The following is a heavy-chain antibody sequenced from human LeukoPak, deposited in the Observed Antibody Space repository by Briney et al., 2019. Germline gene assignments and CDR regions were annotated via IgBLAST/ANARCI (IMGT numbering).Heavy chain of an antibody. CDR2: XXXXXXX. V-gene: IGHV4-34*01. D-gene: IGHD3-3*01. Sequence: SETLSLTCAVYGGSFSGYYWSWIRQPPGKGLXXXXXXXXXXXXXYNPSLKSRVTISVDTSKNQFSLKLSSVTAADTAVYYCASALGTYDFWSGYYRGSRNYGMDVWGQGTTVTVSS. J-gene: IGHJ6*02. CDR3: ASALGTYDFWSGYYRGSRNYGMDV. CDR1: GGSFSGYY.